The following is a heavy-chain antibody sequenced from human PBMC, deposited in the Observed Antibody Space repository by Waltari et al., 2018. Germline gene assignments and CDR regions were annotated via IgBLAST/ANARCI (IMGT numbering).Heavy chain of an antibody. D-gene: IGHD3-10*01. CDR3: ARDAWFGELLYMDV. CDR2: IKPNSGGT. CDR1: GYTFTGYY. V-gene: IGHV1-2*06. Sequence: QVQLVQSGAEVKKPGASVKVSCKASGYTFTGYYMHWVRQAPGQGLEWMGRIKPNSGGTNYAQKFQGRVTMTRDTSISTAYMELSRLRSDDTAVYYCARDAWFGELLYMDVWGKGTTVTVSS. J-gene: IGHJ6*03.